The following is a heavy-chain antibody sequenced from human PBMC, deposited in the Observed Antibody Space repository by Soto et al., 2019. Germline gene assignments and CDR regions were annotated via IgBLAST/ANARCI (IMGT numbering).Heavy chain of an antibody. V-gene: IGHV1-69*13. D-gene: IGHD2-2*01. CDR3: VFGDCTSSSCSYYFYGMDV. CDR2: ILPIFGSP. CDR1: GGNFRRYA. Sequence: ASVKVSCKASGGNFRRYAISWVRQAPGQGLEWMGGILPIFGSPSHAQKFRDRVTITADESTSTAYLELTSLTSEDTAIYYCVFGDCTSSSCSYYFYGMDVWGQGTTVTVSS. J-gene: IGHJ6*02.